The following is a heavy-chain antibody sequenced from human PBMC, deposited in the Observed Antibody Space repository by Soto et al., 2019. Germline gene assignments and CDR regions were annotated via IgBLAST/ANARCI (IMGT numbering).Heavy chain of an antibody. Sequence: GGSLRLSCAASGFTFSSYAMHWVRQAPGKGLGWVAVISYDGSNKYYADSVKGRFTISRDNSKNTLYLQMNSLRAEDTAVYYCARDDRDIVLVPAVKRGYYYYYGMDVWGQGTTVTVSS. J-gene: IGHJ6*02. V-gene: IGHV3-30-3*01. CDR3: ARDDRDIVLVPAVKRGYYYYYGMDV. CDR1: GFTFSSYA. CDR2: ISYDGSNK. D-gene: IGHD2-2*01.